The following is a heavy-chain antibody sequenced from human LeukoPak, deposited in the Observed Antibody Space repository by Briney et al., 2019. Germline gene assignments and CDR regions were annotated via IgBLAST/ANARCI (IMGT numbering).Heavy chain of an antibody. D-gene: IGHD2-15*01. J-gene: IGHJ4*02. CDR2: INPNTGAT. Sequence: GASVKVSCKASGYTFTSYGISWVRQAPGQGLEWMGWINPNTGATKYAQNFQGRVTLTRDTSIRTTFMELSSLRSDDTAFYYCARDERFCNGDNHYPDLGYWGQGTLVTVSS. CDR3: ARDERFCNGDNHYPDLGY. CDR1: GYTFTSYG. V-gene: IGHV1-2*02.